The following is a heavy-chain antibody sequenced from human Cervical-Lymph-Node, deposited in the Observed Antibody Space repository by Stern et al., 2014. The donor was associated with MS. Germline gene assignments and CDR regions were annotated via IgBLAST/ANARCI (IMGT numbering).Heavy chain of an antibody. Sequence: QVQLVQSGAEVTKPGSSVKGSCKASGGTFSKFPSSWVRQAPGQGLEWMGGLFPVFGTPTYAQEFRGSVTITADVSTSTVYMELSSLRSDDTAVYYCALSSETSDRWYSLGYDLWGQGTLVTVSS. J-gene: IGHJ5*02. CDR1: GGTFSKFP. CDR3: ALSSETSDRWYSLGYDL. CDR2: LFPVFGTP. V-gene: IGHV1-69*01. D-gene: IGHD6-13*01.